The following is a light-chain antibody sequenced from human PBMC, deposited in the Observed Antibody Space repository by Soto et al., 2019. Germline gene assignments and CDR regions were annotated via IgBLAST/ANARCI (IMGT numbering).Light chain of an antibody. CDR3: QQYSNRYT. CDR1: QSVGSS. J-gene: IGKJ2*01. CDR2: GAS. Sequence: EIVMTQSPATLSVSPGERATLSCRASQSVGSSLAWYQHKPGQAPRLLIYGASIRATGIPGRFSGSGSGTEFTLTISSLQSEDFAAYYCQQYSNRYTFGQGTKQEIK. V-gene: IGKV3D-15*01.